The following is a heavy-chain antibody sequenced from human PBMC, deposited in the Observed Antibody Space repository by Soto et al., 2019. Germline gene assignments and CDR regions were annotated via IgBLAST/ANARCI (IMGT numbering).Heavy chain of an antibody. D-gene: IGHD3-3*01. CDR1: GGSISSSNW. CDR3: ARARQAPWIFGVVIDSYGMDV. V-gene: IGHV4-4*02. Sequence: KTSETLSLTCAVSGGSISSSNWWSWVRQPPGKGLEWIGEIYHSGSTNYNPSLKSRVTISVDKSKNQFSLKLSSVTAADTAVYYCARARQAPWIFGVVIDSYGMDVWGQGTTVTVSS. J-gene: IGHJ6*02. CDR2: IYHSGST.